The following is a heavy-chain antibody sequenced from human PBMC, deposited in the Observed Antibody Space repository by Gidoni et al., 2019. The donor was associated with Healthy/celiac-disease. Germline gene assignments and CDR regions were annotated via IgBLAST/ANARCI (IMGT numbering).Heavy chain of an antibody. Sequence: EVQLVESGGGLVKPGGSLRLSCAASGFTFSNAWMSWVRQAPGKGLEWVGRIKSKTDGGTTDYAAPVKGRFTISRDDSKNTLYLQMNSLKTEDTAVYYCTTERYSSSWIFDYWGQGTLVTVSS. D-gene: IGHD6-13*01. V-gene: IGHV3-15*01. CDR3: TTERYSSSWIFDY. CDR2: IKSKTDGGTT. J-gene: IGHJ4*02. CDR1: GFTFSNAW.